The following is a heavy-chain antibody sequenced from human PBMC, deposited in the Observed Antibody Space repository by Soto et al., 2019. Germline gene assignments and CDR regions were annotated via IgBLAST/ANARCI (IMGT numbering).Heavy chain of an antibody. Sequence: QVQLVQSGAEVKKPGASVKVSCKASGYTFTSYGISWVRQAPGQGLEWMGWISAYNGNTNYAQKRQGRVTRTTDTSTSTAYMELRSLRSDDTAVYYCARDGVGLIAADWFDPWGQGTLVTVSS. CDR1: GYTFTSYG. V-gene: IGHV1-18*01. D-gene: IGHD6-25*01. CDR2: ISAYNGNT. J-gene: IGHJ5*02. CDR3: ARDGVGLIAADWFDP.